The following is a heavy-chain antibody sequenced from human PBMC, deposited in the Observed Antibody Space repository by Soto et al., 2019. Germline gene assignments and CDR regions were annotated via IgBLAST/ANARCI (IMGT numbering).Heavy chain of an antibody. CDR1: GFSLSNARMG. CDR3: ARQYYDILTGYLHAFDI. D-gene: IGHD3-9*01. Sequence: QVTLKYSGPVLVNPTETLTLTCTVSGFSLSNARMGVSWIRQPPGKALEWLAHIFSNDEKSYSTSLKSRLTISKDNSKSQVVLTMTNMDPVDTATYYCARQYYDILTGYLHAFDIWGQGTMVTVSS. J-gene: IGHJ3*02. CDR2: IFSNDEK. V-gene: IGHV2-26*01.